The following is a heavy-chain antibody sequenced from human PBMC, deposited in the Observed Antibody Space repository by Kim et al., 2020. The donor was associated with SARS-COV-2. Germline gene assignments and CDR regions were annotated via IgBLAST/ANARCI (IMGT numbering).Heavy chain of an antibody. D-gene: IGHD6-13*01. CDR1: GGSFSGYY. V-gene: IGHV4-34*01. CDR2: INHSGST. J-gene: IGHJ2*01. Sequence: SETLSLTCAVYGGSFSGYYWSWIRQPPGKGLEWIGEINHSGSTNYNPSLKSRVTISVDTSKNQFSLKLSSVTAADTAVYYCARGSSRRGIAALPYFDLWGRGTLVTVSS. CDR3: ARGSSRRGIAALPYFDL.